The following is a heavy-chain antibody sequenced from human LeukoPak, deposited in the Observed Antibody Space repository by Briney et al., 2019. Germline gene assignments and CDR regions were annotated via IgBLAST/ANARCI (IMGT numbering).Heavy chain of an antibody. J-gene: IGHJ4*02. D-gene: IGHD5-24*01. V-gene: IGHV3-48*03. CDR2: ISNSGSTK. CDR1: GFTFSSYE. Sequence: GGSLRLSCAASGFTFSSYEMNWIRQAPGKGLEWISYISNSGSTKYYADSVKGRFTISRDNSKNILYMQMNSLRVDDTAIYYCAFSRNGMALSYFDYWGQGTLVTVSS. CDR3: AFSRNGMALSYFDY.